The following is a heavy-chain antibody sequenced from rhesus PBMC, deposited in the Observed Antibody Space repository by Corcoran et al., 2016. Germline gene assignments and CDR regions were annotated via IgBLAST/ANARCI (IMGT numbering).Heavy chain of an antibody. J-gene: IGHJ4*01. CDR1: GRPISRSSW. V-gene: IGHV4-93*02. D-gene: IGHD3-34*01. CDR3: TRHWGDHRSYFDY. Sequence: QLQLEESVSAGVQPAETLSLACSVPGRPISRSSWLSGVPQSTGKGLEGIGGFPGSGLNTEMSRSLKRRGTISVDTSKNQFSMKMSSVTAAENAMYYCTRHWGDHRSYFDYWGQGVLVTVSS. CDR2: FPGSGLNT.